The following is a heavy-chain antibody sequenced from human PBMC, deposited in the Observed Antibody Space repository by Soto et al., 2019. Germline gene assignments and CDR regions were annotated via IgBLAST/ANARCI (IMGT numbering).Heavy chain of an antibody. CDR1: GGTFRGYA. Sequence: ASVKVACEASGGTFRGYAISWVRQAPGQGLEWMGGILPIFGTANYAQKFQGRVTITAEEAPMTPYMELSSRRSEDTAVYYGASGGSYILDYWGQGTLVTVSS. CDR2: ILPIFGTA. J-gene: IGHJ4*02. D-gene: IGHD1-26*01. CDR3: ASGGSYILDY. V-gene: IGHV1-69*13.